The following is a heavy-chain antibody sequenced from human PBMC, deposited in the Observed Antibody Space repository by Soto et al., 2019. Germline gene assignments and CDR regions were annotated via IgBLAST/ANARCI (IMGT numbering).Heavy chain of an antibody. Sequence: GGSLRLSCVASGFTFSRFVMSWVRQAPGKGLEWVSTINSNGDSTYYADSVKGRFTISRDNSKNSLYLQMSSLRADDTAVYYCARVPALDFCSRTSRLYYFDYWGQGALVTVSS. V-gene: IGHV3-23*01. CDR2: INSNGDST. CDR3: ARVPALDFCSRTSRLYYFDY. D-gene: IGHD2-2*01. CDR1: GFTFSRFV. J-gene: IGHJ4*02.